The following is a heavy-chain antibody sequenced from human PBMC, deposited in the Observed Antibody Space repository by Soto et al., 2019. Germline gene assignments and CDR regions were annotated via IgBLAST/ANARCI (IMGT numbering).Heavy chain of an antibody. CDR2: ISAYNGNT. J-gene: IGHJ4*02. D-gene: IGHD3-3*01. V-gene: IGHV1-18*01. CDR3: ARDDYYDFWSSTYNWNYIYFDY. CDR1: GYTFTSYG. Sequence: GASVKVSCKASGYTFTSYGISWVRQAPGQGLEWMGWISAYNGNTNYAQKLQGRVTMTTDTSTSTAYMELRSLRSDDTAVYYCARDDYYDFWSSTYNWNYIYFDYWGQGTLVTVSS.